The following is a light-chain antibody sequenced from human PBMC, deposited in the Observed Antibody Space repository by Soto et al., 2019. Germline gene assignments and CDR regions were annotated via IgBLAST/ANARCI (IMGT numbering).Light chain of an antibody. CDR3: QQYETFSGT. CDR2: DAS. J-gene: IGKJ1*01. CDR1: QSVSGW. V-gene: IGKV1-5*01. Sequence: PSTVPAAVEDRVTVTCRASQSVSGWLAWYQQKPGEAPKLLIYDASALPRGVPSRFSGSGSGPKFTLTSASLQPDDFATYYWQQYETFSGTFGPGTKVDI.